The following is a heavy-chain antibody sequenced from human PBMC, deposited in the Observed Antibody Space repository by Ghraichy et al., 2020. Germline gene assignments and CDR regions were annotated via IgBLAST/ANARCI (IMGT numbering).Heavy chain of an antibody. CDR3: VGALGDYEGRDL. CDR2: ISSSSSYI. CDR1: GFTFSSYS. J-gene: IGHJ2*01. V-gene: IGHV3-21*01. D-gene: IGHD4-17*01. Sequence: GGSLRLSCAASGFTFSSYSMNWVRQAPGKGLEWVSSISSSSSYIYYADSVKGRFTISRDNAKNSLYLQMNSLRAEDTAVYYCVGALGDYEGRDLWGRGTLVTVSS.